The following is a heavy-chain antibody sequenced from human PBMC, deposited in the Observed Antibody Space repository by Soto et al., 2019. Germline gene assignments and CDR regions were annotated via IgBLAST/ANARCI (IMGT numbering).Heavy chain of an antibody. Sequence: EAQLVQSGGGLVQPGGSLRLSCVASGFVAPGFTFNDYAMNWVRQAPGRGLEWLSYIDISSTTIYYADSVRGRFTVSRDNAKNSLYLQMNSLRDEDTALYYCARVRGVAAGMNLWGQGTLVTVSS. D-gene: IGHD2-8*01. J-gene: IGHJ5*02. CDR3: ARVRGVAAGMNL. CDR2: IDISSTTI. V-gene: IGHV3-48*02. CDR1: GFVAPGFTFNDYA.